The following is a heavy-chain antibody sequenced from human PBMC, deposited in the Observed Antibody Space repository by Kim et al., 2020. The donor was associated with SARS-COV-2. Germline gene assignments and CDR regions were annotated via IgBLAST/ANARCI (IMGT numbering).Heavy chain of an antibody. J-gene: IGHJ4*02. CDR2: IYYSGNT. CDR3: ARVATVTTVTLFDY. Sequence: SETLSLTCTVSGGSISSGGYYWSWLRQHPGKGLEWIGYIYYSGNTYYNPSLRSRITISVDTSKNQFSLNLSSVTAADTAFYYCARVATVTTVTLFDYWGQGTLVTVYS. V-gene: IGHV4-31*03. D-gene: IGHD4-4*01. CDR1: GGSISSGGYY.